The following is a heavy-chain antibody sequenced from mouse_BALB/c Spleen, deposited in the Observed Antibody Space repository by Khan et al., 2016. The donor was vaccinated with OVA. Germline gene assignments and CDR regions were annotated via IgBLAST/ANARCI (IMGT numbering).Heavy chain of an antibody. CDR2: IYPGSGNT. J-gene: IGHJ2*01. V-gene: IGHV1-84*02. D-gene: IGHD1-1*01. Sequence: QIQLVQSGPELVKPGASVKISCKATGFTFADYYLNWVKQKPGQGLEWIGWIYPGSGNTKYNEKFMGKATLTVDTSSSTAYMQLSSQASEDTAVYLYARGGYYDNSLFDYWGQGTTLTVSS. CDR1: GFTFADYY. CDR3: ARGGYYDNSLFDY.